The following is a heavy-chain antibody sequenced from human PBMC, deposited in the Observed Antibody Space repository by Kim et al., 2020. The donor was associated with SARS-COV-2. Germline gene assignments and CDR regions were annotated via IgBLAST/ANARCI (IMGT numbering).Heavy chain of an antibody. J-gene: IGHJ4*02. V-gene: IGHV4-31*02. D-gene: IGHD2-8*01. CDR3: ARGPGSGLYYFDY. Sequence: YNPSLKSRVTISVDTSKNQFSLKLSSVTAADTAVYYCARGPGSGLYYFDYWGQGTLVTVSS.